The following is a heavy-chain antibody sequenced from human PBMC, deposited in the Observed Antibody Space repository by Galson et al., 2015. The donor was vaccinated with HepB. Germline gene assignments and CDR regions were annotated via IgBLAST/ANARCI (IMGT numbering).Heavy chain of an antibody. V-gene: IGHV1-24*01. D-gene: IGHD6-19*01. J-gene: IGHJ4*02. CDR3: ATGVRGGWYDGFY. CDR1: GYTLTELS. CDR2: FDPEDGET. Sequence: SVKVSCKVSGYTLTELSMHWVRQAPGKGLEWMGGFDPEDGETIYAQKFQGRVTMTEDTSTDTAYMELSSLRSEDTAVYYCATGVRGGWYDGFYWGQGTLVTVSS.